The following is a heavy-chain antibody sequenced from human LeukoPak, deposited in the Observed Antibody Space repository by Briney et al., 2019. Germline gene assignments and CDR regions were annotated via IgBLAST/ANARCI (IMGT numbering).Heavy chain of an antibody. CDR2: LYYSGST. CDR3: ARGGRGYCSSTSCYSLDY. CDR1: GGSISSYY. J-gene: IGHJ4*02. V-gene: IGHV4-59*01. D-gene: IGHD2-2*01. Sequence: SETLSLTCSVSGGSISSYYWSWIRQPPGKGLEWIGYLYYSGSTNSNPSLKSRVTISVDTSKNQFSPKLSSVTAADTAVYYCARGGRGYCSSTSCYSLDYWGQGTLVTVSS.